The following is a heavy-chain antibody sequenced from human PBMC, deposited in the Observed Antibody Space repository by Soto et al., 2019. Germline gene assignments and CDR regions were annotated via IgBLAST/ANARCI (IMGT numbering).Heavy chain of an antibody. CDR2: IIPIFGTA. D-gene: IGHD6-19*01. J-gene: IGHJ6*02. CDR1: GGTFSSYA. V-gene: IGHV1-69*13. Sequence: ASVKVSCKASGGTFSSYAISWVRQAPGQGLEWMGGIIPIFGTANYAQKFQGRVTITADESTSTAYMELSSLRSEDTAVYYCARSPIAVAADYYYYGMDVWGQGTTVTV. CDR3: ARSPIAVAADYYYYGMDV.